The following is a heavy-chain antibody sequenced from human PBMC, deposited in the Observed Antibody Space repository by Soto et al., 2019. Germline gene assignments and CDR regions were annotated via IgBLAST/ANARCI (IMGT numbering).Heavy chain of an antibody. CDR2: LSGSGDTT. J-gene: IGHJ6*02. CDR1: GFTFGSYG. Sequence: PGGSLRLSCAASGFTFGSYGMNWVRQAPGKGLEWVSALSGSGDTTYYADSVRGRFSISRDNSKNTLYLQMSSLRGEDTAVYYCAKGTQFFYYYAMDVWGQGTTVTVSS. CDR3: AKGTQFFYYYAMDV. V-gene: IGHV3-23*01.